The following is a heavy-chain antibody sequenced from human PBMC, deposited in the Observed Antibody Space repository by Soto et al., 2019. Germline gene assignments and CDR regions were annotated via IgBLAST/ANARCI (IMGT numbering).Heavy chain of an antibody. CDR2: IKQDGSEK. J-gene: IGHJ4*01. Sequence: EVQLVESGGGLVQPGGSLRLSCAASGFTFSSDWMHWVRQAPGKGLEWVARIKQDGSEKFYVDSVKGRFTISRDNADMSLYLQVNSLRAEDTAVYYCARGTTSGATYFDSWGQGTLVTVSS. CDR1: GFTFSSDW. CDR3: ARGTTSGATYFDS. V-gene: IGHV3-7*03. D-gene: IGHD5-12*01.